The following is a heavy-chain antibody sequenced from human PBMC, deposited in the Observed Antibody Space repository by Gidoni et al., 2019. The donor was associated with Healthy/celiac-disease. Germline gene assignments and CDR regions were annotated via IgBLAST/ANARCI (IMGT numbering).Heavy chain of an antibody. CDR2: ISSNGGST. CDR1: GFTFSSSA. V-gene: IGHV3-64D*06. D-gene: IGHD2-15*01. CDR3: VKGDIVVVVAATPLDY. Sequence: EVQLVESGGGLVQPGGSLRLSCSASGFTFSSSAMHWVRQAPGKGLEYVSAISSNGGSTYYADSVKGRFTISRDNSKNTLYLQMSSLRAEDTAVYYCVKGDIVVVVAATPLDYWGQGTLVTVSS. J-gene: IGHJ4*02.